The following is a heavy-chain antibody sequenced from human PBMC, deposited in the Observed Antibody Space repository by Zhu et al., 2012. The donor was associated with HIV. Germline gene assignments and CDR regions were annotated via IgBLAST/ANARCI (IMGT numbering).Heavy chain of an antibody. CDR1: GGSFSGYY. Sequence: QVQLKQWGAGLLKPSETPSLTCAVYGGSFSGYYWSWIRQSPGKGLEWIGEVSHSGVTNYKASLKTRVTISIDTSKNQFSLKMKSVTAADTAIYYCARGLGIVSTLSNWFDPWGQGSLITVSS. V-gene: IGHV4-34*01. D-gene: IGHD1-26*01. J-gene: IGHJ5*02. CDR3: ARGLGIVSTLSNWFDP. CDR2: VSHSGVT.